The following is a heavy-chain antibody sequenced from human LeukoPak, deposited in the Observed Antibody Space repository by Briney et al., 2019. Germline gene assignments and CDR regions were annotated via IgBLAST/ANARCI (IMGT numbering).Heavy chain of an antibody. J-gene: IGHJ4*02. CDR3: ARRYNWNDRWD. CDR2: IYYSGST. D-gene: IGHD1-1*01. Sequence: SETLSLTCTVSGGSISSTNYYWGWIRRPPGKGLEWIGSIYYSGSTYYNPSLKSRLTISLDTSKNQFSLRLSSVTAADTAFYYCARRYNWNDRWDWGQGTLVTVSP. CDR1: GGSISSTNYY. V-gene: IGHV4-39*07.